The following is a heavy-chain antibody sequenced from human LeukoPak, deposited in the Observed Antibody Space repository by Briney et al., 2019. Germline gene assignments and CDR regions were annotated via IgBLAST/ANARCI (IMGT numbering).Heavy chain of an antibody. D-gene: IGHD1-7*01. CDR3: AKGEITGTS. CDR2: ISSSSDYT. V-gene: IGHV3-11*05. Sequence: GGSLRLSCVASGFTFSDYYMSWIRQAPGKGLEWVSYISSSSDYTNYADSVRGRFTISRDNAKNSLYLQMNSLRAEDTAVYYCAKGEITGTSWGQGTLVTVSS. CDR1: GFTFSDYY. J-gene: IGHJ4*02.